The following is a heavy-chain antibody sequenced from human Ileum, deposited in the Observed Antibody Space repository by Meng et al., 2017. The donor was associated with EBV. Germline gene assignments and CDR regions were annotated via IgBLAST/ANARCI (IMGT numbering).Heavy chain of an antibody. V-gene: IGHV4-4*02. CDR1: GGSVISNNW. Sequence: QVPLQESGPRLVKPSGTLSLTCAVSGGSVISNNWWSWVRQPPGKGLEWIGEIFHIGSTNNSPSLKSRVTISVDNSKNQFSLSLTSVTAADTAIYYCAKVSLTGTFYDHWGQGILVTVSS. D-gene: IGHD3-9*01. J-gene: IGHJ4*02. CDR3: AKVSLTGTFYDH. CDR2: IFHIGST.